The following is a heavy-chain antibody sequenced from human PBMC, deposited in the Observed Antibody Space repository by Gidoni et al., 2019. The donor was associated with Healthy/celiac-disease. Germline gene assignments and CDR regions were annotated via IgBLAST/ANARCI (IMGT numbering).Heavy chain of an antibody. CDR2: INHSGST. CDR1: GWSFIGYY. CDR3: ARRGTRFVFSSSRGAFDI. D-gene: IGHD3-10*02. Sequence: QVQLQQWGAGLLKPSETLSPTCAVYGWSFIGYYWSWIRQPPGKGLEWIGEINHSGSTNYNPSLKSRVTISVDTSKNQFSLKLSSVTAADTAVYYCARRGTRFVFSSSRGAFDIWGQGTMVTVSS. J-gene: IGHJ3*02. V-gene: IGHV4-34*01.